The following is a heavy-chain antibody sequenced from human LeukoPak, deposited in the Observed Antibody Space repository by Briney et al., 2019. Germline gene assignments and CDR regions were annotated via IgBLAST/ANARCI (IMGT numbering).Heavy chain of an antibody. CDR1: GGSISSSSYY. J-gene: IGHJ4*02. V-gene: IGHV4-39*07. D-gene: IGHD7-27*01. CDR2: IYYSGST. CDR3: ARERNWGSGYFDY. Sequence: SETLSLTCTVSGGSISSSSYYWGWIRQPPGKGLEWIGSIYYSGSTYYNPSLKSRVTISVDKSKNQFSLKLSSVTAADTAVYYCARERNWGSGYFDYWGQGTLVTVSS.